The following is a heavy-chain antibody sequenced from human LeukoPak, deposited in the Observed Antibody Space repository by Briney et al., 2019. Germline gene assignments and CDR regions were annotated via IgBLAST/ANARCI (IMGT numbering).Heavy chain of an antibody. CDR2: ISTFNGNT. D-gene: IGHD5-24*01. CDR3: ARGEMATRWFDP. V-gene: IGHV1-18*01. CDR1: GYTFASHG. J-gene: IGHJ5*02. Sequence: ASVKVSCKASGYTFASHGISWVRQAPGRGLEWMGWISTFNGNTNYAQKLQGRVTMTTDTSASTAYMELGSLRSDGTAVYYCARGEMATRWFDPWGQGTLVTVSS.